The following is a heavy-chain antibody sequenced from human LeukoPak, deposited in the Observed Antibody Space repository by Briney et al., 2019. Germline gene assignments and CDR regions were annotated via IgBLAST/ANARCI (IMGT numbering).Heavy chain of an antibody. CDR1: GGSISSGDYY. V-gene: IGHV4-30-4*01. CDR3: ARESLGYYDSSGYYDY. D-gene: IGHD3-22*01. J-gene: IGHJ4*02. CDR2: ISYSGST. Sequence: SQTLSLTCTVSGGSISSGDYYWSWIRQPPGKGLEWTGYISYSGSTYYSPSLKSRVTISVDTSKNQFSLKLSSVTAADTAVYYCARESLGYYDSSGYYDYWGQGTLVTVSS.